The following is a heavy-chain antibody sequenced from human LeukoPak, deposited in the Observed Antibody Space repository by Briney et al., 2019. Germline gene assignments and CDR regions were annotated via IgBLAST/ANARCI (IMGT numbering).Heavy chain of an antibody. Sequence: PGGSLRLSCAASGFTLSSYSMNWVRQAPGKGLEWVSSISSSSSYIYYADSVKGRFTISRDNAKNSLYLQMNSLRDEDTAVYYCARKIGLLYHDAFDIWGQGTMVTVSS. CDR3: ARKIGLLYHDAFDI. CDR2: ISSSSSYI. J-gene: IGHJ3*02. V-gene: IGHV3-21*01. CDR1: GFTLSSYS. D-gene: IGHD2-15*01.